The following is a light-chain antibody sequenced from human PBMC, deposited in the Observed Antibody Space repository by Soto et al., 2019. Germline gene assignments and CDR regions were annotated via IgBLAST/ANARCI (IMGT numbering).Light chain of an antibody. CDR2: SAS. CDR1: QSVASSY. V-gene: IGKV3-20*01. J-gene: IGKJ1*01. Sequence: EVVLTQSPCTLSLSPGERVTLSCRASQSVASSYLAWYQQKPGRAPRLLFYSASSRATGIPDRFSGSWSGTDFTITISRLEPEDFAVYYCHHFGSLPETFGQGTNVE. CDR3: HHFGSLPET.